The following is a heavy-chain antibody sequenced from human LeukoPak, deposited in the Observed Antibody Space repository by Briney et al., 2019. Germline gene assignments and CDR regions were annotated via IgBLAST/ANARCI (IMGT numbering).Heavy chain of an antibody. CDR1: GSSGSSNK. CDR3: ARGGRYYESSGYYHDAFDI. V-gene: IGHV3-53*01. CDR2: IYSGGGT. J-gene: IGHJ3*02. D-gene: IGHD3-22*01. Sequence: GGSRLLCGAAAGSSGSSNKMRGGRAAGGRGEEGASVIYSGGGTYYANSVKGRFTISRDNSNNPLSLQINSLRAEDTAVYYCARGGRYYESSGYYHDAFDIWGQGTMVTVSS.